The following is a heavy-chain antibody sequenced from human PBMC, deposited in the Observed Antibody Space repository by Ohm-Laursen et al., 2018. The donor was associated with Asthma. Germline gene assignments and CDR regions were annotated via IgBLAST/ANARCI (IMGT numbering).Heavy chain of an antibody. Sequence: SLRLSCAATGFTFSSYGMHWVRQAPGKGLEWVAVISYDGSNKYYADSVKGRFTISRDNSKNTLYLQMNSLRAEDTAVYYCANGRYCSDGSCYFWAAEYFQHWGQGTLVTVSS. J-gene: IGHJ1*01. D-gene: IGHD2-15*01. V-gene: IGHV3-30*18. CDR1: GFTFSSYG. CDR2: ISYDGSNK. CDR3: ANGRYCSDGSCYFWAAEYFQH.